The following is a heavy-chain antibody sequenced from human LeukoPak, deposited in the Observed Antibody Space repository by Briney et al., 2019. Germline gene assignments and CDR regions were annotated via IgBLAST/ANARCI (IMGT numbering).Heavy chain of an antibody. Sequence: GGSLRVSCAASGFTFSTYAMHWVRQAPGKGLEWLALISFDGVNKYYLDSVKGRFTISRDNSKNTLYLQMNSLRAEDTAVYYCARGPPMYSYGSTDYHYDYFNYWGQGTLVTVSS. D-gene: IGHD3-22*01. CDR1: GFTFSTYA. CDR2: ISFDGVNK. J-gene: IGHJ4*02. CDR3: ARGPPMYSYGSTDYHYDYFNY. V-gene: IGHV3-30*04.